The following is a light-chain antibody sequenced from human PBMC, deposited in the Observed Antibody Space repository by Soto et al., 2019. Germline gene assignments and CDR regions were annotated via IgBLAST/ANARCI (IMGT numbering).Light chain of an antibody. CDR2: DAS. J-gene: IGKJ1*01. CDR1: QSVTSN. V-gene: IGKV3-15*01. CDR3: QQYNNWPPWT. Sequence: EIVMTQSPATLSVSPGERATLSCRASQSVTSNFAWYQQKPGQAPRLLIYDASTRATGIPARFSGSGSGTEFTLTISSLQSEDCAVDYCQQYNNWPPWTFGRGTKVEIK.